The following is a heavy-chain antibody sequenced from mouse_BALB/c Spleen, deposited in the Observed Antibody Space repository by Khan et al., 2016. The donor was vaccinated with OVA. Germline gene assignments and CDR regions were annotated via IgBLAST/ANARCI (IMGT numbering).Heavy chain of an antibody. CDR1: GFTFSSFG. V-gene: IGHV5-17*02. D-gene: IGHD4-1*01. CDR3: ARGNWAY. J-gene: IGHJ2*01. Sequence: EVELVESGGGLVQPGGSRKLSCAASGFTFSSFGMRWVRQAPEKGLEWVAYINSGSTTIYYADPVKGRFTISRDNPKNTLFLQMTSLRSEDTAMYYCARGNWAYWGRGTTLTVSS. CDR2: INSGSTTI.